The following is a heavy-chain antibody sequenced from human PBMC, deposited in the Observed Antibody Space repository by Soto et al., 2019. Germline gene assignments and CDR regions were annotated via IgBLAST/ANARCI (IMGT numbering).Heavy chain of an antibody. D-gene: IGHD6-19*01. Sequence: QVQLVQSGAEVKKPGASVKVSCKASGYTFTSYGISWVRQAPGQGLEWMGWISAYNGNTNYAQKLQGRVTMTTDTXXXXAYMELRSLRSDDTAVYYCARVIGIAVAGKGIDYWGQGTLVTVSS. V-gene: IGHV1-18*04. J-gene: IGHJ4*02. CDR1: GYTFTSYG. CDR2: ISAYNGNT. CDR3: ARVIGIAVAGKGIDY.